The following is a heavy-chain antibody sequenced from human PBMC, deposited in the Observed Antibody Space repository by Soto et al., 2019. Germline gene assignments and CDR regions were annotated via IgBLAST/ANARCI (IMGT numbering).Heavy chain of an antibody. Sequence: PGGSLRLSCAASGFTFSSYAMHWVRQAPGKGLEWVAVISYDGSNKYYADSVKGRFTISRDNSKNTLYLQMNSLRAEDTAVYYCAKDLRGKGLLRFLEWLLPFPQFDYWGQGTLVTVSS. CDR3: AKDLRGKGLLRFLEWLLPFPQFDY. CDR2: ISYDGSNK. V-gene: IGHV3-30-3*01. CDR1: GFTFSSYA. D-gene: IGHD3-3*01. J-gene: IGHJ4*02.